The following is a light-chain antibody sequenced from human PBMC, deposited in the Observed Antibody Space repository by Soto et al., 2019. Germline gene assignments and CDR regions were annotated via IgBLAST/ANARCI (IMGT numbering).Light chain of an antibody. CDR3: SSYTTAGTVV. CDR1: SSDIGGYNY. Sequence: QSALTQPASVSGSPGQSITISCSGTSSDIGGYNYVSWYQHHPGKAPTLMISEVSDRPSGVSNRFSGSKSGSTASLTISGLQTEDEAYFYCSSYTTAGTVVFGGGTKLTVL. J-gene: IGLJ2*01. CDR2: EVS. V-gene: IGLV2-14*01.